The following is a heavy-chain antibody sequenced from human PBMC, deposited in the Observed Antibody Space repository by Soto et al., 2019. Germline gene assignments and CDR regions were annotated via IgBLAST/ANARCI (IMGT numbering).Heavy chain of an antibody. CDR1: GFTFSSYA. CDR3: AREGSGYYYYYYGMDV. V-gene: IGHV3-30-3*01. CDR2: ISYDGSNK. J-gene: IGHJ6*02. D-gene: IGHD6-19*01. Sequence: QVQLVESGGGVVQPGRSLRLSCAASGFTFSSYAMNWVRQAPGKGLEWVAVISYDGSNKYYADSVKGRFTISRDNSKNTLYLQMNSLRAEDTAVYYCAREGSGYYYYYYGMDVWGQGTTVTVSS.